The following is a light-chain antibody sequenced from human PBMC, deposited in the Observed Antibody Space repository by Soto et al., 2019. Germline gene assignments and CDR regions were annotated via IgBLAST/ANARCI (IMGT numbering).Light chain of an antibody. CDR3: QHYNSYSMT. Sequence: DIQMTQSPATLSVSVGDRVTITCRASQTISSWLAWYQQKPGKAPKLLIYNASTITSGVPSRFSGSGSGTEFTLTISSLQPDDFAAYYCQHYNSYSMTFGQGTKVELK. CDR2: NAS. CDR1: QTISSW. J-gene: IGKJ1*01. V-gene: IGKV1-5*03.